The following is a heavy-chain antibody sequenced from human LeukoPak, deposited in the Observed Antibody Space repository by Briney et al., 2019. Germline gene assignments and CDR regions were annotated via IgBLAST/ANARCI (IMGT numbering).Heavy chain of an antibody. J-gene: IGHJ4*02. CDR1: GYTFTSYD. D-gene: IGHD3-22*01. CDR2: MYPNSGNT. CDR3: ARGKERTITKYYYDSSGYYDY. Sequence: ASVTVSCKASGYTFTSYDINWVRQATGQWLEWMGWMYPNSGNTGYAQKFQGRVTMTRNTSISTAYMELSSLRSEDTAVHYCARGKERTITKYYYDSSGYYDYWGQGTLVTVSS. V-gene: IGHV1-8*01.